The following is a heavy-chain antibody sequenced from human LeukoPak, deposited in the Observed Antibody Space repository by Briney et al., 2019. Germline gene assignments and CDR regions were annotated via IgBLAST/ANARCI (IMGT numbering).Heavy chain of an antibody. CDR2: ISYSGGT. D-gene: IGHD4-17*01. V-gene: IGHV4-59*01. J-gene: IGHJ4*02. Sequence: SETLSLTCTVSGGSISSYWWSWIRQPPGKGLEWIGYISYSGGTNYNPSLKSRVTISVDTSKNQFSLKLSSVTAADTAVYYCARGAVTTPYFFDYWAREPWSPSPQ. CDR1: GGSISSYW. CDR3: ARGAVTTPYFFDY.